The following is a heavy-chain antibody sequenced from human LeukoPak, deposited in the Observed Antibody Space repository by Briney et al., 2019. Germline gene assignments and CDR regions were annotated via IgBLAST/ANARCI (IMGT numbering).Heavy chain of an antibody. CDR3: ARERGYSYGSDAFDI. D-gene: IGHD5-18*01. Sequence: PGGSLRLSCAASGFTFDDYGMSWVRQAPRKGLEWVSGINWNGGSAGYADSVKGRFTISRDNAKNSLYLQMNSLRAEDTALYYCARERGYSYGSDAFDIWGQGTMVTVSS. CDR1: GFTFDDYG. V-gene: IGHV3-20*04. J-gene: IGHJ3*02. CDR2: INWNGGSA.